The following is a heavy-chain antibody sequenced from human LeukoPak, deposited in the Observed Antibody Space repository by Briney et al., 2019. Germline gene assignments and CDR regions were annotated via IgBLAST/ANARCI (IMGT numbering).Heavy chain of an antibody. CDR1: GYTFTGYY. D-gene: IGHD3-22*01. CDR2: FNPNSGGT. J-gene: IGHJ4*02. V-gene: IGHV1-2*02. CDR3: ANDYYDSSGYYGY. Sequence: ASVKVSCKASGYTFTGYYMHWVRQAPGQGLEWMGWFNPNSGGTNYAQKFQGRVTMTRDTSISTAYMELSRLRSDDTAVYYCANDYYDSSGYYGYWGQGTLVTVSS.